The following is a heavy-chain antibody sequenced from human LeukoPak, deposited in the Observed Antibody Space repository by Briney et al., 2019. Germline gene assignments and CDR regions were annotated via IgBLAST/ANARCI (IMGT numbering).Heavy chain of an antibody. D-gene: IGHD1-1*01. V-gene: IGHV1-69*04. CDR2: IIPILGVA. CDR1: GGTFSSYA. Sequence: SVKVSCKASGGTFSSYAICWVRQAPGQGLGWMGRIIPILGVANNAQKSQGRGTITADKSTSTAYMELSSLTSEDTAVYYCASAVGPRSKTGTMDYWGQGTLVTVSS. CDR3: ASAVGPRSKTGTMDY. J-gene: IGHJ4*02.